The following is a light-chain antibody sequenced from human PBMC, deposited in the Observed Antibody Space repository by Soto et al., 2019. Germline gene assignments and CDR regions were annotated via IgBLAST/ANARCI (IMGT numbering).Light chain of an antibody. V-gene: IGKV3-20*01. Sequence: IVLTQSPGTLSSSPRERATLSFRASQSVSTSNLDWYQQRTGHAHRLPIYGASRRPTGIPDRFTGSGSGTDFTLTISRLEPEDLAVYYCQQYDNPVWTFGQGTKV. J-gene: IGKJ1*01. CDR1: QSVSTSN. CDR2: GAS. CDR3: QQYDNPVWT.